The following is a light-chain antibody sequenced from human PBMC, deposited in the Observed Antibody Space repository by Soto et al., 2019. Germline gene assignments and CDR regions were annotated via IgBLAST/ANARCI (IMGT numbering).Light chain of an antibody. CDR1: QSMGRY. V-gene: IGKV1-39*01. J-gene: IGKJ5*01. CDR2: AAS. CDR3: QQSYSVPIT. Sequence: SLSASVADRVTRPCRSIQSMGRYLNWYQQKPGKAPKVVIHAASYLQSEVPSRFSGSGSETDFTLTISSLQPEDFATYYCQQSYSVPITYGQGTRLEIK.